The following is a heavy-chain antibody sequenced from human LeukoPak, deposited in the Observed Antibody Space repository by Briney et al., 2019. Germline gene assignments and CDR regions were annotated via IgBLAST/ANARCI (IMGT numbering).Heavy chain of an antibody. CDR2: MNPNSGNT. CDR1: GYTFTSYD. V-gene: IGHV1-8*03. CDR3: ARRGWEPVYYYYYYYMDV. J-gene: IGHJ6*03. D-gene: IGHD1-26*01. Sequence: GASVKVSCKASGYTFTSYDINWVRQATGQGLEWMGWMNPNSGNTGYAQKFQGRVTITRNTSISTAYMELSSLRSEDTAVYYCARRGWEPVYYYYYYYMDVWGKGTTVTVSS.